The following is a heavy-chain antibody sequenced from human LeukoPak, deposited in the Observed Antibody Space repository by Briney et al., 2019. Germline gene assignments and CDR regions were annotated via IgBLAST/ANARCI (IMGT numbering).Heavy chain of an antibody. CDR2: IYTSGST. J-gene: IGHJ3*02. D-gene: IGHD2-21*02. Sequence: SETLSLTCTVSGGSISSYYWSWIRQPAGKGLEWIGRIYTSGSTNYNPSLKSRVTISVDTSKNQFSLKLSSVTAADTAVYYCAREVAYCGGDCPDAFDIWGQGTMVTVSS. V-gene: IGHV4-4*07. CDR1: GGSISSYY. CDR3: AREVAYCGGDCPDAFDI.